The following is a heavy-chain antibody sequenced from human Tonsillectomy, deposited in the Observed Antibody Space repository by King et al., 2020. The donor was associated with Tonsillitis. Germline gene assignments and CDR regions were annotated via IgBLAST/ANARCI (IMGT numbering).Heavy chain of an antibody. CDR2: INHSGST. J-gene: IGHJ5*02. CDR1: GGSFSGYY. V-gene: IGHV4-34*01. CDR3: ARGGYGSRTGCYGLYARGNWFDP. D-gene: IGHD2-2*01. Sequence: VQLQQWGAGLLKPSETLSLTCAVYGGSFSGYYWSWIRQPPGKGLEWMAEINHSGSTNYNPSLKSRVTIPVDTSKNKFSLKLSSVTAADTAVHYCARGGYGSRTGCYGLYARGNWFDPWGQGTLVTVSS.